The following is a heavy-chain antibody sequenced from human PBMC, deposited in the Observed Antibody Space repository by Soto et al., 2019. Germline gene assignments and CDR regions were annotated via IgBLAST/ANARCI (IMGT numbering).Heavy chain of an antibody. Sequence: QEQLVESGGGVVQPGGSLRLSCAASGFTFSTYGMNWVRQAPGKGLEWVAVIWYDGGNKYYADSVKGRFIISRDNSKNTPHVQMNGMGAVDTAIYYGARRSEPRSFWSRYALDYGLDVWGQGTTVTAPS. CDR1: GFTFSTYG. V-gene: IGHV3-33*01. J-gene: IGHJ6*02. CDR2: IWYDGGNK. D-gene: IGHD3-3*01. CDR3: ARRSEPRSFWSRYALDYGLDV.